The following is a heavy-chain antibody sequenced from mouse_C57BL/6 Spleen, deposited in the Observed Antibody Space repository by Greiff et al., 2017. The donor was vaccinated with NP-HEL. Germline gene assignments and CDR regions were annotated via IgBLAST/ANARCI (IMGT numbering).Heavy chain of an antibody. CDR3: ARYHYYGSSPYAMDY. Sequence: VQLQQPGAELVRPGSSVKLSCKASGYTFTSYWMHWVKQRPIQGLEWIGNIDPSDSETHYNQKFKDKATLTVDKSSSTAYMQLSSLTSEDSAVYYCARYHYYGSSPYAMDYWGQGTSVTVSS. CDR2: IDPSDSET. V-gene: IGHV1-52*01. CDR1: GYTFTSYW. J-gene: IGHJ4*01. D-gene: IGHD1-1*01.